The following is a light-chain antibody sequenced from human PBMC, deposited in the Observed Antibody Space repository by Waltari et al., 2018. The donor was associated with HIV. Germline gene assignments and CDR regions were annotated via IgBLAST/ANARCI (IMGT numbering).Light chain of an antibody. CDR2: KDS. CDR1: ALPNQY. Sequence: SYELTQPPSVSVSPGQTARITCSGDALPNQYAYWYQQKPGQAPVWMIYKDSPRPSGIPERFSGSTSGTTVTLTISGVQAEDEADYYCQSADISDYYLVLFGGGTKLTVL. J-gene: IGLJ3*02. V-gene: IGLV3-25*03. CDR3: QSADISDYYLVL.